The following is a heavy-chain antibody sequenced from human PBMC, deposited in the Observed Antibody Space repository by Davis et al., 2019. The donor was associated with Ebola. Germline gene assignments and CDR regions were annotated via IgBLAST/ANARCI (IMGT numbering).Heavy chain of an antibody. CDR3: ARDPKYSSRFDY. V-gene: IGHV4-39*02. J-gene: IGHJ4*02. CDR2: IYYSGST. CDR1: GGSISSSSYY. Sequence: PSETLSLTCTVSGGSISSSSYYWGWIRQPPGKGLEWIGSIYYSGSTYYTPSLKSRVTISVDTSNNKFSLKLQSVTAADTAVYYCARDPKYSSRFDYWGQGTLVTVSS. D-gene: IGHD6-6*01.